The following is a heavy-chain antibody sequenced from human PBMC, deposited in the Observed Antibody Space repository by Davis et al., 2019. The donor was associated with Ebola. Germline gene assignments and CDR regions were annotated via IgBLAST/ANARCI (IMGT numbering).Heavy chain of an antibody. Sequence: GESLKISCAVSGLTFTSSWIHWVRQALGKGLAWVSRIDNDGGGTSYADSVKGRFTISRDNGKNSLYLQMNGLRDEDTAVYYCARDTTMAGTGFEQWGQGTLVTVSS. CDR1: GLTFTSSW. CDR3: ARDTTMAGTGFEQ. J-gene: IGHJ1*01. CDR2: IDNDGGGT. V-gene: IGHV3-74*01. D-gene: IGHD6-19*01.